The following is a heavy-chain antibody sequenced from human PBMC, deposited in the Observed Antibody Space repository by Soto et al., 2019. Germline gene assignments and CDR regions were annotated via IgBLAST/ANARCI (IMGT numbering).Heavy chain of an antibody. D-gene: IGHD3-10*01. Sequence: GGSLRLSCAASGFTVSSNYMSWVRQAPGKGLEWVSVIYSGGSTYYADSVKGRFTISRDNSKNTLYLQMNSLRAEDTAVYYCARARKGSGSYYVYYYYGMDVWGQGTTVTVSS. CDR1: GFTVSSNY. J-gene: IGHJ6*02. V-gene: IGHV3-66*01. CDR2: IYSGGST. CDR3: ARARKGSGSYYVYYYYGMDV.